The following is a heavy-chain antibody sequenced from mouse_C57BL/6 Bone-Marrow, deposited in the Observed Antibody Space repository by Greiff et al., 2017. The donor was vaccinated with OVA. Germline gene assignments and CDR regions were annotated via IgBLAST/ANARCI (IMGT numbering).Heavy chain of an antibody. CDR1: GYTFTSYW. CDR2: IYPGNSDT. Sequence: EVQLQQSGTVLARPGASVKMSCKTSGYTFTSYWMHWVKQRPGQGLEWIGAIYPGNSDTSYNQKFKGKAKLTAVTSASTAYMELSSLTNEDSAVYYCTRTVMVTTPWFAYWGQGTLVTVSA. J-gene: IGHJ3*01. V-gene: IGHV1-5*01. D-gene: IGHD2-2*01. CDR3: TRTVMVTTPWFAY.